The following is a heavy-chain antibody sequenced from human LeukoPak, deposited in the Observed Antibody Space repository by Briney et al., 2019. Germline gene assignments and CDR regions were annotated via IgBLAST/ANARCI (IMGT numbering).Heavy chain of an antibody. Sequence: GGSLRLSCAASGFTFSSYEMNWVRQAPGKGLEWVSYISSSGSTIYYADSVKGRFTISRDNAKNSLYLQMNGLRAEDTAVYYCARDRPIVVVPAADDAFDIWGQGTMVTVSS. J-gene: IGHJ3*02. D-gene: IGHD2-2*01. V-gene: IGHV3-48*03. CDR2: ISSSGSTI. CDR1: GFTFSSYE. CDR3: ARDRPIVVVPAADDAFDI.